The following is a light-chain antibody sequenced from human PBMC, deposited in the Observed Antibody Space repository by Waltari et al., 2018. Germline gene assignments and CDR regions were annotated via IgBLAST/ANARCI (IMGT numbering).Light chain of an antibody. J-gene: IGKJ3*01. Sequence: EIVLTPSPGTLSLSPGDRATLPCRASQSVSSNYLAWYQKKPGQAPRLLIYGASSRATGIPDRFSGSGSGTDFTLTISRLEPEDFAVYYCQQYGSSQFTFGPGTKVDIK. V-gene: IGKV3-20*01. CDR3: QQYGSSQFT. CDR2: GAS. CDR1: QSVSSNY.